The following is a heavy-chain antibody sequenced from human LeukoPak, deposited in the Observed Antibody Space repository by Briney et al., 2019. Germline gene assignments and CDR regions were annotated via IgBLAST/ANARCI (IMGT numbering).Heavy chain of an antibody. D-gene: IGHD2-2*01. CDR1: GYTFTAYY. Sequence: ASVKVSCKASGYTFTAYYLQWVRLAPGQGLEWMGWINPKSGGTEYARRFQGRVTMTRDTSISTAYMELSRLRSDDTAVYYCARDHCSANSCYEDYYNGLDVWGQGTTVTVSS. CDR3: ARDHCSANSCYEDYYNGLDV. CDR2: INPKSGGT. V-gene: IGHV1-2*02. J-gene: IGHJ6*02.